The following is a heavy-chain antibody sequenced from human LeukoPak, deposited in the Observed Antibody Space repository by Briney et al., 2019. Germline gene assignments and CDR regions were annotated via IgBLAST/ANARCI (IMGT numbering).Heavy chain of an antibody. V-gene: IGHV1-2*06. CDR1: GYTFTGYY. CDR2: INPNSGGT. D-gene: IGHD3-3*01. Sequence: ASVKVSCKASGYTFTGYYMHWVRQAPGQGHEWMVRINPNSGGTNYAQKFQGRVTMTRDTSISTAYMELSRLRSDDTAVYYCASFGMETHDAFDIWGQGTMVTVSS. J-gene: IGHJ3*02. CDR3: ASFGMETHDAFDI.